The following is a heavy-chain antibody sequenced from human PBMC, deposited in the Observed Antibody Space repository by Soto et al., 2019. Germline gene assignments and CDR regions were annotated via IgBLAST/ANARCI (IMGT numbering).Heavy chain of an antibody. V-gene: IGHV1-69*01. CDR3: ARGNLSIAVAGRYFDY. CDR1: GGTFSSYA. J-gene: IGHJ4*02. Sequence: QVQLVQSGAEVKKPGSSVKVPCKASGGTFSSYAISWVRQAPGQGLEWMGGIIPIFGTANYAQKFQGRVTITADESTSTAYMELSSLRSEDTAVYYCARGNLSIAVAGRYFDYWGQGTLVTVSS. D-gene: IGHD6-19*01. CDR2: IIPIFGTA.